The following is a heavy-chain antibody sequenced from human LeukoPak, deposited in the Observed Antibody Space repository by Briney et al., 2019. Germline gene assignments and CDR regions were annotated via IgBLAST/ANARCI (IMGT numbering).Heavy chain of an antibody. CDR2: ISSSSSTI. V-gene: IGHV3-48*01. CDR3: ANPAPGVVYLY. CDR1: GFTFSSYS. Sequence: GGSLRLSCAASGFTFSSYSMNWVRQAPGKGLEWVSYISSSSSTIYYADSVKGRFTISRDNAKNSLYLQMNSLRAEDTAVYYCANPAPGVVYLYWGQGTLVTVSS. J-gene: IGHJ4*02. D-gene: IGHD2-8*02.